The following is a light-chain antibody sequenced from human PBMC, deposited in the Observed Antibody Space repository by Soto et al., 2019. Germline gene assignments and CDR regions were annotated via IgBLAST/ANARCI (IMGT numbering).Light chain of an antibody. CDR1: QSVSSSY. CDR2: GAS. Sequence: EIVLTHSPGTLSLSPWERATLSCRASQSVSSSYLAWYQQKPGQAPGLLIYGASSRATGIPDRFSGSGSGTDFTLTISRLEPEDFAVYYCQQYGSSGTFGQGTKVDI. CDR3: QQYGSSGT. J-gene: IGKJ1*01. V-gene: IGKV3-20*01.